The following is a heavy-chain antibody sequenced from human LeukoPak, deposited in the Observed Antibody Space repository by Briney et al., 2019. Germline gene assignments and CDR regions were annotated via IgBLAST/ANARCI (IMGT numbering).Heavy chain of an antibody. J-gene: IGHJ4*02. CDR2: IIPILGIA. CDR3: ARGASGSGSYYSPC. CDR1: GGTLSSYA. D-gene: IGHD3-10*01. V-gene: IGHV1-69*04. Sequence: SVKVSCKASGGTLSSYAISWVRQAPGQGLEWMGRIIPILGIANYAQKFPGRVTITADKSTSTAYIALSSLRSEDTAVYSCARGASGSGSYYSPCWGQGTLVTVSS.